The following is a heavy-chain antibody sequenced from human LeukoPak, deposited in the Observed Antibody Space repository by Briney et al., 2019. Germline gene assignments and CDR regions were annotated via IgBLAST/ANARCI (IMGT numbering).Heavy chain of an antibody. CDR2: IYTSGST. CDR3: ARDGGIFGVVIGLNRFDP. Sequence: PSETLSLTCTVSGGSISSYYWSWIRQPAGKGLEWIWRIYTSGSTNYNPSLKSRVTMSVDTSKKQFSLKLSSVTAADTAVYYCARDGGIFGVVIGLNRFDPWGQGTLVTVSS. V-gene: IGHV4-4*07. D-gene: IGHD3-3*01. CDR1: GGSISSYY. J-gene: IGHJ5*02.